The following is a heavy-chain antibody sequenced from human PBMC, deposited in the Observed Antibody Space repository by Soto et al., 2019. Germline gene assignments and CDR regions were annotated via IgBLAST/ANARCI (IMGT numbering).Heavy chain of an antibody. CDR2: IYSGGST. V-gene: IGHV3-66*04. J-gene: IGHJ4*02. CDR3: ARHAEPGIAVAGTGRYFDY. Sequence: EVQLVESGGGLVQPGGSLRLSCAASGFTVSSNYMSWVRQAPGKGLEGVPVIYSGGSTYYADSVKGRFTISRDNSKNTLYLQMNSLRAEDTAVYYCARHAEPGIAVAGTGRYFDYWGQGTLVTVSS. D-gene: IGHD6-19*01. CDR1: GFTVSSNY.